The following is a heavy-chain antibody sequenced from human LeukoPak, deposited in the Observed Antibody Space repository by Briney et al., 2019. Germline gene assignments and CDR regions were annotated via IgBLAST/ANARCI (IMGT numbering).Heavy chain of an antibody. CDR3: ARDTMVRGVIMAY. CDR2: ISSSSSTI. CDR1: GSTFSTYS. D-gene: IGHD3-10*01. J-gene: IGHJ4*02. Sequence: PGGSLRLSCAASGSTFSTYSVHWVRQAPGKGLEWVSYISSSSSTIYYADSVKGRFTISRDNVKNSLYLQMNSLRAEDTAVYYCARDTMVRGVIMAYWGQGTLVTVSS. V-gene: IGHV3-48*04.